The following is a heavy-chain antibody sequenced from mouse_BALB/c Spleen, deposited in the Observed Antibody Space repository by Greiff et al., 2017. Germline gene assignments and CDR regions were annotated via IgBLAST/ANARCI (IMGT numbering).Heavy chain of an antibody. Sequence: VQRVESGPGLVAPSQSLSITCTVSGFSLTSYGVHWVRQPPGKGLEWLGVIWAGGSTNYNSALMSRLSISKDNSKSQVFLKMNSLQTDDTAMYYCARDWLGLREAWFAYWGQGTLVTVSA. CDR2: IWAGGST. D-gene: IGHD3-1*01. V-gene: IGHV2-9*02. J-gene: IGHJ3*01. CDR1: GFSLTSYG. CDR3: ARDWLGLREAWFAY.